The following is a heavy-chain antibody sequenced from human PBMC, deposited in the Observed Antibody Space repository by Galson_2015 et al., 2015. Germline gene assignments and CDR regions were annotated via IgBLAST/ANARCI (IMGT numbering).Heavy chain of an antibody. V-gene: IGHV3-23*01. J-gene: IGHJ4*02. CDR3: AKSPDYYDSSGYFGIWPFDY. Sequence: SLRLSCAASGFTFSSYAMSWVRQAPGKGLEWVSAISGSGGSTYYADSVKGRFTISRDNSKNTLYLQMNSLRAEDTAVYYCAKSPDYYDSSGYFGIWPFDYWGQGTLVTVSS. D-gene: IGHD3-22*01. CDR2: ISGSGGST. CDR1: GFTFSSYA.